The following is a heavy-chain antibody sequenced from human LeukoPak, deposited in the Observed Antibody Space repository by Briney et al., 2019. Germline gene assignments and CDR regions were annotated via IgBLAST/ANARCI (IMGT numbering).Heavy chain of an antibody. CDR1: GFTFSSYA. Sequence: GGSLRLSCAVSGFTFSSYAMSWVRQAPGKGLEWVSAISGSGGSTYYADSVKGRFTISRDNSKNTLYLQMNSLRAEDTAVYYCAKRLAMNLRFLEGTFYFDSWGQGTLVTVSS. CDR2: ISGSGGST. D-gene: IGHD3-3*01. CDR3: AKRLAMNLRFLEGTFYFDS. J-gene: IGHJ4*02. V-gene: IGHV3-23*01.